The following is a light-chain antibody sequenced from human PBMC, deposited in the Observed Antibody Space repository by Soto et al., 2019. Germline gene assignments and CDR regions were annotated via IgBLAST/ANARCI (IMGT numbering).Light chain of an antibody. CDR2: GAS. CDR1: QSVSSN. Sequence: EIVITQSPATLSVSPGERATLSCRASQSVSSNLAWYQQKPGQAPRILIYGASTRDTGIPARFSGSGSGTEFTLTISRLQSEDFEVYYCQQYNNWPGTFGQGTKVDIK. J-gene: IGKJ1*01. V-gene: IGKV3-15*01. CDR3: QQYNNWPGT.